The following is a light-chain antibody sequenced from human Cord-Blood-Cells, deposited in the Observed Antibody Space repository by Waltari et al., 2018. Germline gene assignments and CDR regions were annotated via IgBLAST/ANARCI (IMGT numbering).Light chain of an antibody. J-gene: IGLJ3*02. CDR1: SSNIGAGSD. CDR3: QSYDSSLSGWV. V-gene: IGLV1-40*01. CDR2: GNS. Sequence: QSVLTQPPSVSGAPGQRVTISCTGSSSNIGAGSDLTWYQPLPGTAPKLLISGNSNRPSGVPDRFSGSKSGTSASLAITGLQAEDEADYYCQSYDSSLSGWVFGGGTKLTVL.